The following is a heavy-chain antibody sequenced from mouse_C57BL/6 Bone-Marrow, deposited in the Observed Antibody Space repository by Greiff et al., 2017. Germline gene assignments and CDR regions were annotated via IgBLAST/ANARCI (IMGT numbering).Heavy chain of an antibody. CDR2: IYPSDSAI. CDR3: AREGYYPAWLAY. D-gene: IGHD1-1*01. CDR1: GYTFTSYW. Sequence: QVQLKQSGAELVRPGSSVKLSCKASGYTFTSYWMDWVKQRPGQGLEWIGNIYPSDSAIHYNQKFKDKATLTVAKSSSTAYMQHSSLTSEDSAVYYCAREGYYPAWLAYWGQGTLVTVSA. J-gene: IGHJ3*01. V-gene: IGHV1-61*01.